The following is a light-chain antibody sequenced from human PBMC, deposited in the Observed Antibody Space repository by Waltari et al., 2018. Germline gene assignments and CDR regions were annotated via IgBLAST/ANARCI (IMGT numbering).Light chain of an antibody. J-gene: IGLJ2*01. CDR1: SSAVGGYNY. V-gene: IGLV2-14*03. CDR2: DVS. CDR3: SSYTSSNTVV. Sequence: HSAPTQPASVSGSPGQSITIPCSGSSSAVGGYNYVSWYLQYPGQAPKLIIYDVSQRPSEISDRFSGSKSGSTASLTISGLQAEDEADYYCSSYTSSNTVVFGGGTKVTVL.